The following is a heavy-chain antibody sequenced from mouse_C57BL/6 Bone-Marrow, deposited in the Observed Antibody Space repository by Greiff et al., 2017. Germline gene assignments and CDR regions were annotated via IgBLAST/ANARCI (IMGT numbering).Heavy chain of an antibody. D-gene: IGHD1-1*01. CDR3: ASVALDY. CDR2: INPSSGYT. V-gene: IGHV1-4*01. CDR1: GYTFTSYT. J-gene: IGHJ2*01. Sequence: LVESGAELARPGASVKMSCKASGYTFTSYTMHWVKQRPGQGLEWIGYINPSSGYTKYNQKFKDKATLTADKSSSTAYMQLSSLTSEDSAVYYWASVALDYWGQGTTLTVSS.